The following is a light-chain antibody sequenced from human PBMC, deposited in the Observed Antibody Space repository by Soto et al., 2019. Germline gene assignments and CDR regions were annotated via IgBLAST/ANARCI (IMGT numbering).Light chain of an antibody. CDR1: SIDVVSYNL. CDR2: EGS. J-gene: IGLJ1*01. CDR3: CSYAGSPFV. Sequence: QSSLTQPASVSGSPGQSITICSPGTSIDVVSYNLVSWYQQHPGKAPKLMIYEGSKRPSGVSNRFSGSKSGNTASLTISGLQAEDEADYYCCSYAGSPFVFGTGTKVTVL. V-gene: IGLV2-23*01.